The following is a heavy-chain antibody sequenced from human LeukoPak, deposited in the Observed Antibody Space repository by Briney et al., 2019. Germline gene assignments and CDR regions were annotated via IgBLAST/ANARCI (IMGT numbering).Heavy chain of an antibody. J-gene: IGHJ4*02. Sequence: SETLSLTCTVSGGSISSYYWSWIRQPPGKGLEWIGYIYYSGSTNYNPSFKSRVTISVDTSKNQFSLKLSSVTAADTAVYYCARRRIAVAGTNTYFDYWGQGTLVTVSS. V-gene: IGHV4-59*08. CDR3: ARRRIAVAGTNTYFDY. CDR2: IYYSGST. CDR1: GGSISSYY. D-gene: IGHD6-19*01.